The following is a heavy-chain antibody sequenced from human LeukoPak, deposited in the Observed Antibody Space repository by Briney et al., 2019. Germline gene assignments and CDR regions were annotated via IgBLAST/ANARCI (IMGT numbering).Heavy chain of an antibody. J-gene: IGHJ4*02. CDR1: GGTFSSYA. V-gene: IGHV1-69*04. Sequence: SVKVSCKASGGTFSSYAISWVRQAPGQGLEWMGRIIPIFGIANYAQKFQGRVTITADKSTSTAYMELSSLRSEDTAVYYCAGDLPIAAAGNFDYWGQGTLVTVSS. CDR3: AGDLPIAAAGNFDY. CDR2: IIPIFGIA. D-gene: IGHD6-13*01.